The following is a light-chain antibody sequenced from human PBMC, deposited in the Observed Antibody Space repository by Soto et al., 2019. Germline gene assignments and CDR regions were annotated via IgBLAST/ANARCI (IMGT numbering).Light chain of an antibody. V-gene: IGKV1-33*01. CDR3: QHYNNLPLT. CDR1: QNIYNY. J-gene: IGKJ4*01. CDR2: DAS. Sequence: DIQMTQSPCSLSASVGDRVTIACQASQNIYNYLNWYQLKPGKAPQVLILDASDLDTGVASRFSGSGYGTGLSLSINNLQPEDVGTYYCQHYNNLPLTFGGGTTVEI.